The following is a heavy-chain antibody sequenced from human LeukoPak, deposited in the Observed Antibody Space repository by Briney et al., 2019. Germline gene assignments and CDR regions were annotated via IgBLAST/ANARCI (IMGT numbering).Heavy chain of an antibody. CDR3: ASHDYGDYASFDY. D-gene: IGHD4-17*01. Sequence: SGGSLRLSCAASGFTFSSYWMSWVRQAPGKGLEWVANIKQDGSEKYYVDPVVGRFAISRDNAKNSLYLQMNSLRAEDTAMYYCASHDYGDYASFDYWGQGTLVTVSS. CDR1: GFTFSSYW. V-gene: IGHV3-7*01. CDR2: IKQDGSEK. J-gene: IGHJ4*02.